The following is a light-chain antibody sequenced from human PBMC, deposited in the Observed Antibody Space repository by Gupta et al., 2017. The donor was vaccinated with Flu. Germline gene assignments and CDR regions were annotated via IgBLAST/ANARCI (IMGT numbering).Light chain of an antibody. CDR1: SSDVGNYDL. J-gene: IGLJ2*01. CDR2: EVS. Sequence: QSALTQPASVSASPGQSITISCTGTSSDVGNYDLVSWYQQSPGKAPKLMIYEVSKWPSGVSNRFSGSKSGNTASLTISGLQSEDEGDYYCCSYAGRHVVFGGGTKLTGL. CDR3: CSYAGRHVV. V-gene: IGLV2-23*02.